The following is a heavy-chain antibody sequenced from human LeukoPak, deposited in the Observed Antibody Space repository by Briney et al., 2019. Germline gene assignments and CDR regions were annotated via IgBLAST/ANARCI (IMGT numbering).Heavy chain of an antibody. CDR3: ARKDTSAGHKNSWLDP. J-gene: IGHJ5*02. D-gene: IGHD6-19*01. Sequence: PGGCLRPSRAPSALAFGTSNTSSIRHDRGKGLEWVTSIRRGGRYIYYADSVKGRFTITRDNAGNSLYLQMNSLRAEDPAVYYCARKDTSAGHKNSWLDPWGQGTLVSVSS. CDR2: IRRGGRYI. V-gene: IGHV3-21*01. CDR1: ALAFGTSN.